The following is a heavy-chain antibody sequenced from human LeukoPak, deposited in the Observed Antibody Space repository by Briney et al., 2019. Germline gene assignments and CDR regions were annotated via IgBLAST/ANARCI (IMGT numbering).Heavy chain of an antibody. V-gene: IGHV3-23*01. CDR1: GFTFSSYW. CDR3: AKARDYYYYYYMDV. Sequence: GGSMRLSCAASGFTFSSYWMHWVRQAPGEGLEWVSAISGSGGSTYYADSVKGRFTISRDNSKNTLYLQMNSLRAEDTAVYYCAKARDYYYYYYMDVWGKGTTVTVSS. CDR2: ISGSGGST. J-gene: IGHJ6*03.